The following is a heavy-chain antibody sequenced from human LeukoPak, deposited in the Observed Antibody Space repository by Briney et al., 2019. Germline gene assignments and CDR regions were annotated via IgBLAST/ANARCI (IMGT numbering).Heavy chain of an antibody. CDR2: ISSSGSTI. J-gene: IGHJ5*02. CDR1: GFTFSDYY. Sequence: GGSLRLSCAASGFTFSDYYMSWIRQAPGKGLEWVSYISSSGSTIYYADSVKGRFTISRDNAKNSLYLQMNSLRAEDTAVYYCARDSSTGDFWSGYHSNWFDPWGQGTLVTVFS. V-gene: IGHV3-11*01. D-gene: IGHD3-3*01. CDR3: ARDSSTGDFWSGYHSNWFDP.